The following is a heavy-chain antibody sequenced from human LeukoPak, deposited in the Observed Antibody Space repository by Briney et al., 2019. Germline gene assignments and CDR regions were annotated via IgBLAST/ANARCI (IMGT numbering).Heavy chain of an antibody. J-gene: IGHJ3*02. CDR3: AKSLAFTPTDAFDI. D-gene: IGHD3-16*01. CDR2: ISSSSSYR. Sequence: KAGGSLRLSCAASGFTFSAYTMNWVRQAPGKGLEWVSSISSSSSYRYYADSVKGRLTISRDNAKNSLYLQMNSLRAEDTAVYYCAKSLAFTPTDAFDIWGQGTMVTVSS. CDR1: GFTFSAYT. V-gene: IGHV3-21*01.